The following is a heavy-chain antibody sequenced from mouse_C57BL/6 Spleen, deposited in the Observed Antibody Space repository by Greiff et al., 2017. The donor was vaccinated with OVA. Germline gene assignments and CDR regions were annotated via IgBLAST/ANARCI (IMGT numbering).Heavy chain of an antibody. J-gene: IGHJ2*01. CDR3: ARWAYYYGRSGY. Sequence: QVQLQQSGPELVKPGASVKISCKASGYAFSSSWMNWVKQRPGKGLEWIGRIYPGDGDTNYNGKFKGKATLTADKSSSTAYMQLSSLTSEDAAVYFCARWAYYYGRSGYWGQGTTLTVSS. D-gene: IGHD1-1*01. CDR1: GYAFSSSW. CDR2: IYPGDGDT. V-gene: IGHV1-82*01.